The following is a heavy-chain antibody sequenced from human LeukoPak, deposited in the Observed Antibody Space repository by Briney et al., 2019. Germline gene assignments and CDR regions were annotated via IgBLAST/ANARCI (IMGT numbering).Heavy chain of an antibody. CDR1: GFIFSSYG. J-gene: IGHJ6*02. Sequence: GGSLRLSCAASGFIFSSYGMHWVRQAPGKGLEWVAVISYDGNNKYYADSVKGRFTISRDNSKNTLYLQMNSLRAEDTAVYYCAKFGLLSTTSYYGSGSVSGWGQGTTVTVSS. CDR3: AKFGLLSTTSYYGSGSVSG. D-gene: IGHD3-10*01. CDR2: ISYDGNNK. V-gene: IGHV3-30*18.